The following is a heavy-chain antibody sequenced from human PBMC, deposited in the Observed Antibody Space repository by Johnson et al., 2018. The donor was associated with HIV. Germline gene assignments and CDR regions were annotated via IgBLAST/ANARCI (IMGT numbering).Heavy chain of an antibody. Sequence: QVQLVESGGGVVQPGRSLRLSCAASGFTFSSYAMHWVRQAPGKGLEWVAVISYDGSNKYYADSVKGRFTISRDNSKNTLYLQMNSLRAEDTAVYYCAKDKPYGSGLLLGAFDIWGQGTMVTVSS. CDR2: ISYDGSNK. D-gene: IGHD3-10*01. J-gene: IGHJ3*02. V-gene: IGHV3-30*04. CDR1: GFTFSSYA. CDR3: AKDKPYGSGLLLGAFDI.